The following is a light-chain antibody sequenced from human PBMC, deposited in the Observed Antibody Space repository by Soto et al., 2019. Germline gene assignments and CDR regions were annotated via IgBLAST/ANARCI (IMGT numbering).Light chain of an antibody. CDR3: CLYAGSSIIWL. CDR2: GVN. Sequence: QSVLTQPASVSGSPGQSITISCSGTISDFVLYNYVSWYQQHPGKAPKLMIYGVNNRPSGVSNRFSGSKSGNTASLTISGLQADDEADYYCCLYAGSSIIWLFGGGTKVTVL. V-gene: IGLV2-14*01. CDR1: ISDFVLYNY. J-gene: IGLJ3*02.